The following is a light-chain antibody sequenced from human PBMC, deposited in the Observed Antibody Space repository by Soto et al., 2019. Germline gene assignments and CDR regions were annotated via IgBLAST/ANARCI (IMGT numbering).Light chain of an antibody. CDR1: LPISNY. V-gene: IGKV1-39*01. Sequence: DIQMTQSPSSLSASVGDRVTITCRASLPISNYLAWYQQKPGKAPNLLIFDASRLQSGIPSRFSGSGSGTDFVLTISSLQPEDFTTYYCQQSYSTPWTFGQGTKVEIK. CDR3: QQSYSTPWT. J-gene: IGKJ1*01. CDR2: DAS.